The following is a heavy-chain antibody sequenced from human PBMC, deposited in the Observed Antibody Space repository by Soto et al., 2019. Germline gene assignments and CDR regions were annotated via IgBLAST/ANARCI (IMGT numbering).Heavy chain of an antibody. V-gene: IGHV4-34*01. Sequence: SETLSLTCAVHGGSFSGFYWTWIRQPPGRGLEWIGEINHSGSSNYNPPLKSRVTMSLDMSRNQFSLSLNSVTAADTAVYYCARMAGPWYFDLWGRGTLVTVSS. CDR3: ARMAGPWYFDL. CDR2: INHSGSS. CDR1: GGSFSGFY. J-gene: IGHJ2*01.